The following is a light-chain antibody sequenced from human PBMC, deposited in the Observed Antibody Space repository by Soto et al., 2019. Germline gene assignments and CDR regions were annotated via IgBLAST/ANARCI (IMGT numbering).Light chain of an antibody. CDR1: QDINNY. J-gene: IGKJ2*02. V-gene: IGKV1-33*01. Sequence: DIQLTQSPASLSASVGDRVTITCQASQDINNYLIGYQQKPGKAPNLLIYDASTLGTGVSSRFSGNGSGTDFSVTINNLQPQDTATYYCQQYDVVPCTFGQGTKLEIK. CDR3: QQYDVVPCT. CDR2: DAS.